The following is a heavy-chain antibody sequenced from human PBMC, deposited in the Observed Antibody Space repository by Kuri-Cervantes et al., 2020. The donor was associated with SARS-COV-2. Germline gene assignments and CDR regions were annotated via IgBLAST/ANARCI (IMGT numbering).Heavy chain of an antibody. D-gene: IGHD6-19*01. CDR2: IYYSGST. Sequence: SETLSLTCTVSGGSISSYYWSWIRQPPGKGLEWIGYIYYSGSTNYNPSLKSRVTISVDTSKNQFSLKLSSVTAADTAVYYCATSPGMWLGDWGQGTLVTVSS. CDR1: GGSISSYY. CDR3: ATSPGMWLGD. J-gene: IGHJ4*02. V-gene: IGHV4-59*01.